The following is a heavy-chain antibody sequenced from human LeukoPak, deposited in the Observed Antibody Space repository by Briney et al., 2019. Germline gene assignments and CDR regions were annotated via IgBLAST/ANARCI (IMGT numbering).Heavy chain of an antibody. V-gene: IGHV3-48*04. Sequence: GGSLRLSCAASGFTFSSYSMNWVRQAPGKGLEWVSYISSSSSTIYYADSVKGRFTISRDNAKNSLYLQMNSLRAEDTAVYYCAKENWHDFWSGSPCGWFDPWGQGTLVTVSS. CDR1: GFTFSSYS. J-gene: IGHJ5*02. CDR2: ISSSSSTI. CDR3: AKENWHDFWSGSPCGWFDP. D-gene: IGHD3-3*01.